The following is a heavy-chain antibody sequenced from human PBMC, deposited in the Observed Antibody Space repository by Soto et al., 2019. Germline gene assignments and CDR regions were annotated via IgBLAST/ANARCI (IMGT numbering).Heavy chain of an antibody. J-gene: IGHJ4*02. CDR3: ARDSGYDYEAPFDY. V-gene: IGHV1-69*08. CDR1: GVTFSSYT. D-gene: IGHD5-12*01. CDR2: IIPILGIA. Sequence: QVQLVQSGAEVKKPGSSVKVSCKASGVTFSSYTISWVRQAPGQGLEWMGRIIPILGIANYAQKFQGRVTITADKSTSTAYMELSSLRSEDTAVYYCARDSGYDYEAPFDYWGQGTLVTVSS.